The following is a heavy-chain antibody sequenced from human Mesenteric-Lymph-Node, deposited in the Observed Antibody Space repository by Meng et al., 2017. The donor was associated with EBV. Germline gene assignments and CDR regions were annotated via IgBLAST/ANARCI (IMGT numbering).Heavy chain of an antibody. CDR3: ARTNYGDYNWFDP. CDR2: IYYSGST. J-gene: IGHJ5*02. CDR1: GGSSSSGGFY. Sequence: VELQEAGPGLGKPSQTLSLTCTVSGGSSSSGGFYWSWIRQHPGKGLEWIGYIYYSGSTYYNPSLRSRVAISIDTSKNQFSLKLTSVTAADTAVYFCARTNYGDYNWFDPWGQGTLVTVSS. V-gene: IGHV4-31*03. D-gene: IGHD4-17*01.